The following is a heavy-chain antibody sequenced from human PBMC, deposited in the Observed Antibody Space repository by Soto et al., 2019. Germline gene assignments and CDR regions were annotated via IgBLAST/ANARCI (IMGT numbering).Heavy chain of an antibody. CDR1: GYTFTRYT. Sequence: ASVKFSCKASGYTFTRYTMNWVRPAPGQRLEWMGWINPDNGNTKSSQKFQDRVIITRDTSASTAYMDLSSLRSEDTAVYYCARGIATGQLDPWGQGTLVTVSS. D-gene: IGHD2-15*01. CDR3: ARGIATGQLDP. V-gene: IGHV1-3*01. CDR2: INPDNGNT. J-gene: IGHJ5*02.